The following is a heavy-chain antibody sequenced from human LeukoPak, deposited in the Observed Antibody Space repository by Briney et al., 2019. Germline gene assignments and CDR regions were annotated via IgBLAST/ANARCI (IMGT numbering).Heavy chain of an antibody. J-gene: IGHJ4*02. CDR3: AAHLRYYDSSGYYDY. CDR2: FDPEDGET. D-gene: IGHD3-22*01. V-gene: IGHV1-24*01. CDR1: GYTLTELS. Sequence: ASVKVSCKVSGYTLTELSMHWVRQAPGKGLEWMGGFDPEDGETIYAQKFQGRVTMTEDTSTDTAHMELSSLRSEDTAVYYCAAHLRYYDSSGYYDYWGQGTLVTVSS.